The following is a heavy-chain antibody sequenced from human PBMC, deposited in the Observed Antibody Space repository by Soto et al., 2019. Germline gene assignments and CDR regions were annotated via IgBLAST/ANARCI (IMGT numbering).Heavy chain of an antibody. J-gene: IGHJ3*02. CDR3: ARDPPSGWYFPPGVWHAFDI. Sequence: GGSLRLSCAASGFTFSSYSMNWVRQAPGKGLEWVSYISSSCSTIYYADSVKGRFTISRDNAKNSLYLQMNSLRAEDTAVYYCARDPPSGWYFPPGVWHAFDIWGQGTMVTVSS. D-gene: IGHD6-19*01. CDR1: GFTFSSYS. CDR2: ISSSCSTI. V-gene: IGHV3-48*01.